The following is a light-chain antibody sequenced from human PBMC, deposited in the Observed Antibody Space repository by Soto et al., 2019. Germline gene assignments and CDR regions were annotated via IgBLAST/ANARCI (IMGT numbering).Light chain of an antibody. V-gene: IGKV3-15*01. CDR3: QPYNYWPPRWT. Sequence: EIVLTQSPATLSLSPGERATLSCRASQSVTVNLAWYQQKPCQAPRLRIYRASTSATGIPARFSAGGSVTEFTLTISGLQSDYCAVSIYQPYNYWPPRWTFSKGTNVEIK. J-gene: IGKJ1*01. CDR1: QSVTVN. CDR2: RAS.